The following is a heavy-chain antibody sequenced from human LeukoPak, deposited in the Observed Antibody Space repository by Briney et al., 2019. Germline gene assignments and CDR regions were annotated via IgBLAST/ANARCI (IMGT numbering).Heavy chain of an antibody. J-gene: IGHJ5*02. V-gene: IGHV4-34*01. CDR1: GGSFSGYY. CDR2: INHSGST. D-gene: IGHD3-3*01. CDR3: ARGPIRARPIFGVVRNWFDP. Sequence: PLETLSLTCAVYGGSFSGYYWSWIRQPPGKGLEWIGEINHSGSTNYNPSLKSRVTISVDTSKNQFSLKLSSVTAADTAVYYCARGPIRARPIFGVVRNWFDPWGQGTLVTVSS.